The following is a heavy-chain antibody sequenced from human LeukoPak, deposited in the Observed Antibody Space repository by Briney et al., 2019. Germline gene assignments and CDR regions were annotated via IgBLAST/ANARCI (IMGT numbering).Heavy chain of an antibody. J-gene: IGHJ4*02. CDR3: AKGSTVTTIVDY. CDR2: LHHSGSA. CDR1: GGSISSGGYY. D-gene: IGHD4-11*01. Sequence: SQTLSLTCTVPGGSISSGGYYWSWIRQPPGKGLEWIAYLHHSGSAQYSPSLKSRVTISGDRSTNQFSLKLDSVTAADTAVYYCAKGSTVTTIVDYWGQGTLVTVSS. V-gene: IGHV4-30-2*01.